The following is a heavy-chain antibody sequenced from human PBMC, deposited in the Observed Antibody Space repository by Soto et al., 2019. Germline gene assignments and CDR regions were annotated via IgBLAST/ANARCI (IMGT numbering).Heavy chain of an antibody. CDR3: ARVGNGGTYYYGMDV. J-gene: IGHJ6*02. V-gene: IGHV4-31*03. Sequence: QVELQESGPGLVKPSQTLSLTCSVSGVSISSGGYFWSWIRQNPGEGLEYIGYIYYTGSTYHNPSLKSRVTISLDTSKNQFSLKLTSVTAADTAVYYCARVGNGGTYYYGMDVWGQGTTVTVSS. CDR1: GVSISSGGYF. CDR2: IYYTGST. D-gene: IGHD1-26*01.